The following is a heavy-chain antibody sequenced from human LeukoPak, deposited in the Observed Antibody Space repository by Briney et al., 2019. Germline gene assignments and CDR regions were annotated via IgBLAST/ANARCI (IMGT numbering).Heavy chain of an antibody. CDR1: GFTFSSFG. D-gene: IGHD2-15*01. CDR3: ARYCSGGCYSGVDY. Sequence: PGRSLRLSCAASGFTFSSFGMHWVRQAPGRGLEWVALILHDEKRYADSVKGRFTISRDNSKNTLYLQMDSLRAEDTAVYYCARYCSGGCYSGVDYWGQGTLVTVPS. CDR2: ILHDEK. V-gene: IGHV3-33*05. J-gene: IGHJ4*02.